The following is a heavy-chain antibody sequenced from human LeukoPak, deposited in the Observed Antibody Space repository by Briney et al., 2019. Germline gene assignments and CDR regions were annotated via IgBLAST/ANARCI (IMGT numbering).Heavy chain of an antibody. CDR3: AREATVSNDAFDI. CDR1: GFTFSSYW. V-gene: IGHV3-74*01. Sequence: GGSLRLSCAASGFTFSSYWMHWVRQAPGKGLGWVSRINSDGSSTIYADSVKGGFTISRDNAKNTVDLQMNSLRAEDTAVYYCAREATVSNDAFDIWGQGTMVTVSS. CDR2: INSDGSST. D-gene: IGHD4-17*01. J-gene: IGHJ3*02.